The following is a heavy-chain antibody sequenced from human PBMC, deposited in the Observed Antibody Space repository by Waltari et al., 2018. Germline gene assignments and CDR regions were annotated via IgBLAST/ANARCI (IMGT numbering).Heavy chain of an antibody. CDR1: GGSISSSSYY. CDR3: ARDAFIVGATKWVSQFDY. CDR2: IYYSGST. J-gene: IGHJ4*02. D-gene: IGHD1-26*01. V-gene: IGHV4-39*07. Sequence: QLQLQESGPGLVKPSETLSLTCTVSGGSISSSSYYWGWIRQPPGKGLEWIGSIYYSGSTYYNPSLKSRVTISVDTSKNQFSLKLSSVTAADTAVYYCARDAFIVGATKWVSQFDYWGQGTLVTVSS.